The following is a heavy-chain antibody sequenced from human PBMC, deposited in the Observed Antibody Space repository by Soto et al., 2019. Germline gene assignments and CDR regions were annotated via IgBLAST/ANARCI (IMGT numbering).Heavy chain of an antibody. Sequence: ASVKVSCKASGYTFTSYSMHWVLQAPGQRLEWMGWINAGNGNTKYSQKFQGRVTITRDTSASTAYMELSSLRSEDTAVYYCARGARLVVPAAYYDYWGQGTLVTVSS. CDR3: ARGARLVVPAAYYDY. CDR1: GYTFTSYS. J-gene: IGHJ4*02. CDR2: INAGNGNT. D-gene: IGHD2-2*01. V-gene: IGHV1-3*01.